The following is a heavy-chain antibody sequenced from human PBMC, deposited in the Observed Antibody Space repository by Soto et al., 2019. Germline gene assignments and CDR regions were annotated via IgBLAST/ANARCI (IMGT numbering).Heavy chain of an antibody. Sequence: SETLSLTCTVSGGSISSGDYYWSWIRQPPGKGLEWIGYIYYSGSTYYNPSLKSRVTISVDTSKNQFSLKLSSVTAADTAVYYCARDTFISRDGYNYVDYWGQGTLVTVSS. V-gene: IGHV4-30-4*01. CDR1: GGSISSGDYY. CDR2: IYYSGST. CDR3: ARDTFISRDGYNYVDY. J-gene: IGHJ4*02. D-gene: IGHD5-12*01.